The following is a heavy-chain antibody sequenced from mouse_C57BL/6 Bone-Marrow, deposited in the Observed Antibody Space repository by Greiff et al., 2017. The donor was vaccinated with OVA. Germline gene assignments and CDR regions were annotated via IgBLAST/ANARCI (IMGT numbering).Heavy chain of an antibody. Sequence: EVNLVESGPELVKPGASVKIPCKASGYTFTDYNMDWVKQSHGKSLEWIGDINPNNGGTIYNQKFKGKATLTVDKSSSTAYMELRSLTSEDTAVYYCARGDYVPYAMDYWGQGTSVTVSS. CDR3: ARGDYVPYAMDY. D-gene: IGHD2-4*01. J-gene: IGHJ4*01. V-gene: IGHV1-18*01. CDR1: GYTFTDYN. CDR2: INPNNGGT.